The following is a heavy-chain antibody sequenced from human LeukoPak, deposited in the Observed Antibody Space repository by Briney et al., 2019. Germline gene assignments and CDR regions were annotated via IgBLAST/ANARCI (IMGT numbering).Heavy chain of an antibody. CDR2: INPNSGGT. D-gene: IGHD5-12*01. J-gene: IGHJ4*02. CDR3: ARGTSLVAPHFDY. V-gene: IGHV1-2*02. Sequence: ASVKVSCKASGYTFTGYYMHWVRQAPGQGLEWMGWINPNSGGTNYAQKFQGRVTMTRDTSTSTVYMELSSLRSEDTAVYYCARGTSLVAPHFDYWGQGTLVTVSS. CDR1: GYTFTGYY.